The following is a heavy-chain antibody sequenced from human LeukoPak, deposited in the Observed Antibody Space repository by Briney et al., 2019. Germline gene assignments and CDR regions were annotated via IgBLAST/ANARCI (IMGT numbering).Heavy chain of an antibody. V-gene: IGHV1-2*02. Sequence: ASVKVSCKASGYTFTGYYMHWVRQAPGQGLEWMGWINPNSGGTNYAQKFQGRVTMTRDTSISTAYMELSRLRSDDTAVYYCARVEVVMVVSQDYYYGMDVWGQGTTVTVSS. CDR2: INPNSGGT. CDR1: GYTFTGYY. D-gene: IGHD2-15*01. CDR3: ARVEVVMVVSQDYYYGMDV. J-gene: IGHJ6*02.